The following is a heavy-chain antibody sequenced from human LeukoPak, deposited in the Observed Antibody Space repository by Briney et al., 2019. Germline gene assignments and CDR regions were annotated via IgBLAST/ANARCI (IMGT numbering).Heavy chain of an antibody. CDR2: IYHSGST. Sequence: SETLSLTCTVSGYSISSGFYWGWIRQPPGKGLAWIGSIYHSGSTYYNPSLKSRVTISVDTSKNQFSLKLSSVTAADTAVYYCARHSYGPYFDYWGQGTLVTVSS. CDR3: ARHSYGPYFDY. D-gene: IGHD5-18*01. CDR1: GYSISSGFY. J-gene: IGHJ4*02. V-gene: IGHV4-38-2*02.